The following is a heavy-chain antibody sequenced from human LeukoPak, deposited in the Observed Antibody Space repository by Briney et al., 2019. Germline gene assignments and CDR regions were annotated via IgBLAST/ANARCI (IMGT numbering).Heavy chain of an antibody. CDR2: IYSSGGT. Sequence: PSQTLSLTCSVSGDSIRSSSYYWSWIRQPAGKGLEWIGRIYSSGGTNYNPSLKSRVIISVDKSKSQISLNLSSVTAADTAVYYCARDKFVSSGYYFGAFDIWGQGTVVTVSS. D-gene: IGHD3-22*01. V-gene: IGHV4-61*02. CDR1: GDSIRSSSYY. J-gene: IGHJ3*02. CDR3: ARDKFVSSGYYFGAFDI.